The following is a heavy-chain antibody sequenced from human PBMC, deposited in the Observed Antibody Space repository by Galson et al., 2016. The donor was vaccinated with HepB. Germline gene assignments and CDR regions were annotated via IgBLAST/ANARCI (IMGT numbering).Heavy chain of an antibody. V-gene: IGHV3-23*01. Sequence: SLRLSCAASGFTFSTYVIHWVRQAPGKGPEYVGDTKYYADSVKGRFTISRDNSENTVSLQMNSLGAEDTAVYYCAKGMRGPMAGTDYFDYWGQGTLVTVSS. CDR3: AKGMRGPMAGTDYFDY. D-gene: IGHD6-19*01. CDR1: GFTFSTYV. J-gene: IGHJ4*02. CDR2: GDTK.